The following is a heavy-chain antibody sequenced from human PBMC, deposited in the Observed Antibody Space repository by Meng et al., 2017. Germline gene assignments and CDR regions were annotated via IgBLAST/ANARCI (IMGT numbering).Heavy chain of an antibody. V-gene: IGHV3-11*01. CDR1: GFTFSDYY. D-gene: IGHD6-13*01. Sequence: GGSLRLSCAASGFTFSDYYMSWIRQAPGKGLEWVSYISSSDSTIYYADSVKGRFTISRDNAKNSLYLQMNSLRAEDTAVYYCARARGSIAAAGTGIYYFDYWGQGTLVTVSS. CDR3: ARARGSIAAAGTGIYYFDY. J-gene: IGHJ4*02. CDR2: ISSSDSTI.